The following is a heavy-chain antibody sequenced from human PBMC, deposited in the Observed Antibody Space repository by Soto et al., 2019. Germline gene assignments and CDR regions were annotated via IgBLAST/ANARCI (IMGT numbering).Heavy chain of an antibody. D-gene: IGHD1-7*01. CDR1: GESVSSNSAA. CDR2: TYYRSRWYN. Sequence: QSRSHTGAVSGESVSSNSAAWIWIRQSPSRGLEWLGRTYYRSRWYNDYAVSVKSRITVNPDTSKNQFSLHLNSVTPEDTVVYYCTGTTSLRWYYRDVWDKGPTVTV. CDR3: TGTTSLRWYYRDV. V-gene: IGHV6-1*01. J-gene: IGHJ6*03.